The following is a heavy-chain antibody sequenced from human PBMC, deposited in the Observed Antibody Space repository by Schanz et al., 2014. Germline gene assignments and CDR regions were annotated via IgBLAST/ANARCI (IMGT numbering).Heavy chain of an antibody. J-gene: IGHJ4*02. CDR1: GFTFTTNA. CDR2: ISGNGGST. Sequence: EVQLVESGGELIQPGGSLRLSCAASGFTFTTNAMSWVRQPPGKGLEWVSAISGNGGSTYFADSVKGRFTISRDNSDITLFLQMNRLRAEDTAVYYCAKVREWWPYYFDYWGQGTLVTVSS. CDR3: AKVREWWPYYFDY. V-gene: IGHV3-23*04. D-gene: IGHD2-15*01.